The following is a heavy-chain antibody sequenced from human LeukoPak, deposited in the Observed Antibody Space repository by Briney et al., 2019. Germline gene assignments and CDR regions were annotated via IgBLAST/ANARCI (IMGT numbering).Heavy chain of an antibody. J-gene: IGHJ6*03. CDR1: GGSFSGYY. Sequence: SETLSLTCAVYGGSFSGYYWSWIRQPPGKGLEWIGYIYYSGSTNYNPSLKSRVTISVDTSKNQFSLKLSSVTAADTAVYYCARASYSSSWSTSYYYYYMDVWGKGTTVTVSS. CDR3: ARASYSSSWSTSYYYYYMDV. V-gene: IGHV4-59*01. D-gene: IGHD6-13*01. CDR2: IYYSGST.